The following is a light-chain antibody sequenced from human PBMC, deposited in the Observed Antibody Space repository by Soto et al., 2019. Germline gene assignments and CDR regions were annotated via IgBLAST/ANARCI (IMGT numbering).Light chain of an antibody. CDR1: QSINRW. CDR2: DAS. V-gene: IGKV1-5*01. Sequence: DIQMTQSPSTLSASVGDRVTISCRARQSINRWLAWYQQKPGKAPKLLIYDASNLASGVPSRFTGSGSGTEFTLTISSLQPDDFATYYCQQYNTYSTWTFGQGTKVDIK. CDR3: QQYNTYSTWT. J-gene: IGKJ1*01.